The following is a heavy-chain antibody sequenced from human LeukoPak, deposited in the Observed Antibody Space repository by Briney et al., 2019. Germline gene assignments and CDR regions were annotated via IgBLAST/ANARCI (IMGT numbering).Heavy chain of an antibody. Sequence: GGSLRLSCAASGFTFDVYGMSWVRQAPGKGLEWVSGINWNGGSTGYADSVKGRFTISRDNAKNSLYLQMNSLRAEDTALYYCARGVLATNAFDIWGQGTMVTVSS. CDR1: GFTFDVYG. CDR3: ARGVLATNAFDI. D-gene: IGHD5-12*01. CDR2: INWNGGST. V-gene: IGHV3-20*04. J-gene: IGHJ3*02.